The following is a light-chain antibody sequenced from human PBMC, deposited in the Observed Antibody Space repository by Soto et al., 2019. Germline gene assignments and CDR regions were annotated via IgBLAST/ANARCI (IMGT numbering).Light chain of an antibody. V-gene: IGLV3-1*01. CDR3: QAWDSSTVV. CDR1: KLGDKY. J-gene: IGLJ2*01. CDR2: QDS. Sequence: SYELTQPPSVSVSPGQTASLTCSGDKLGDKYACWYQQKPGQSPVLVIYQDSKRPSGIPERFSGSNSGNTATLTISGTQAMDEADYYCQAWDSSTVVFGGGTKLIVL.